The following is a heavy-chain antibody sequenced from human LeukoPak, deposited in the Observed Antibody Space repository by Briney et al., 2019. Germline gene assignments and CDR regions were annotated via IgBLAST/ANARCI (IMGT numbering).Heavy chain of an antibody. D-gene: IGHD2-8*01. V-gene: IGHV3-23*01. CDR3: AKDHCTNVYDPFDY. Sequence: GRSMRLSCAASGLNFRSHAMSWDRQPPGKGLEWVSVISNGGARTCYAASVKGRYTISRDNAKSTLYLQMSSLRAEDTAVYYCAKDHCTNVYDPFDYWGQGTVVTVSS. CDR1: GLNFRSHA. CDR2: ISNGGART. J-gene: IGHJ4*02.